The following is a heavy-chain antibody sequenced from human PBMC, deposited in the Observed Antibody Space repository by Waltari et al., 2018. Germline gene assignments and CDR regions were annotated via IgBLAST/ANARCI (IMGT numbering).Heavy chain of an antibody. CDR3: AKDTYGDYGYYFDY. CDR2: ISWNSGSI. Sequence: EVQLVESGGGLVQPGRSLRLSCAASGFTFDDYAMPWVRQAPGKGLEWVSGISWNSGSIGYADSVKGRFTISRDNAKNSLYLQMNSLRAEDTALYYCAKDTYGDYGYYFDYWGQGTLVTVSS. CDR1: GFTFDDYA. D-gene: IGHD4-17*01. J-gene: IGHJ4*02. V-gene: IGHV3-9*01.